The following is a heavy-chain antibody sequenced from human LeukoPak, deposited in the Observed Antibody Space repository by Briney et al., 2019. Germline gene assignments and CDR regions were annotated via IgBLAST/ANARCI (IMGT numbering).Heavy chain of an antibody. CDR2: IKQDGSEK. J-gene: IGHJ4*02. D-gene: IGHD2/OR15-2a*01. CDR3: ARSDYYY. CDR1: EFTFSSYW. Sequence: GGSLRLSCAASEFTFSSYWMSWVSQAPGKGLEWVANIKQDGSEKYYVDSVKGRFTISRDNAKNSLYLQMNSLRAEDTAVYYCARSDYYYWGQGTLVTVSS. V-gene: IGHV3-7*03.